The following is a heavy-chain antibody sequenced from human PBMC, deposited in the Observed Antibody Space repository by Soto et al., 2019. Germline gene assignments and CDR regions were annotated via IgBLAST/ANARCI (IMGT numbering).Heavy chain of an antibody. V-gene: IGHV1-3*01. Sequence: QVQLVQSGAEVKKPGASVKVSCKASGYTFRAYPIYWVRQAPGQRLECMGWINASNGNTRYSEKFEGRVTFTRDTSATTAYMEFSSLRSEDTAVYFCARDTDLTLETTLDYWGQGTPVTVSS. J-gene: IGHJ4*02. CDR1: GYTFRAYP. D-gene: IGHD4-17*01. CDR2: INASNGNT. CDR3: ARDTDLTLETTLDY.